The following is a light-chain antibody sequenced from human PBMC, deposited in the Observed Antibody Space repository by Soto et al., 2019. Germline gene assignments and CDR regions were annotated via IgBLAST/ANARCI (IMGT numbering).Light chain of an antibody. CDR2: ATS. Sequence: IVLTQSPGTLSLSPGERVTLSCRSSQSLNTDYLAWYQQKPGQAPRLLIYATSTRATGIPDRFSGSASGTDITLTISRLEPEDFALYYCQQYGPSSMYTFGQGTRLEIK. J-gene: IGKJ2*01. CDR3: QQYGPSSMYT. V-gene: IGKV3-20*01. CDR1: QSLNTDY.